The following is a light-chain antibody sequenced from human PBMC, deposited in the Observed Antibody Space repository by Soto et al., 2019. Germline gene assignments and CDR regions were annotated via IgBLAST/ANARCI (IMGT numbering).Light chain of an antibody. CDR2: KDS. Sequence: SYELTQSPSVSVSPGETARITCSGDALPKKYAYWYQQKPGQAPVLVIYKDSERPSGIPERFSGYSSGTTVTLTISGVQAEDEADYYCQSADSSGTHVVFGGGTQLTVL. V-gene: IGLV3-25*03. J-gene: IGLJ2*01. CDR1: ALPKKY. CDR3: QSADSSGTHVV.